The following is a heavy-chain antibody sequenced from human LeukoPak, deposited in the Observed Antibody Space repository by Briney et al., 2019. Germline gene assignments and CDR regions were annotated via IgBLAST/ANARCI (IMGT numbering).Heavy chain of an antibody. CDR3: ARESSGFDI. CDR1: GFTVSSNY. V-gene: IGHV3-53*01. Sequence: GGSLRLSCAASGFTVSSNYMTWVRQAPGKGLEWVSLIYSDGRTYYADSVKGRFTISRDNSKNTLYLQMNSLRAEDTAVYCCARESSGFDIWGQGTMVTVSS. J-gene: IGHJ3*02. CDR2: IYSDGRT.